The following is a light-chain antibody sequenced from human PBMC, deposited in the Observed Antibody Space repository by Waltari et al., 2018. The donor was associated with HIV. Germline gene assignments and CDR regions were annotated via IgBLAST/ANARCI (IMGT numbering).Light chain of an antibody. V-gene: IGKV3-11*01. CDR2: DAF. J-gene: IGKJ1*01. Sequence: EIVLTQSPATLSLSPGERPTLSCRASQSVSSYLAWYQQKPGQAPRLLIYDAFMRATGIPARFSGSGSGTDFTLTISSREPEDFAVYYCQQRSNWPPWTFGQGTKVEIK. CDR3: QQRSNWPPWT. CDR1: QSVSSY.